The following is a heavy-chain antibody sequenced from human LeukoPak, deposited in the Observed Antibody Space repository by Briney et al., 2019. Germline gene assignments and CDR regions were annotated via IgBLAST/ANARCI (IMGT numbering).Heavy chain of an antibody. J-gene: IGHJ4*02. Sequence: SETLSLTCTVSGDSISSTNYYWGWIRQPPGKGLEWIGSIYHSGSTYYNPSLKSRVTISVDTSKNQFSLKLSSVTAADTAVYYCARNGGQWLANFDYWGQGTLVTVSS. CDR1: GDSISSTNYY. V-gene: IGHV4-39*07. CDR3: ARNGGQWLANFDY. D-gene: IGHD6-19*01. CDR2: IYHSGST.